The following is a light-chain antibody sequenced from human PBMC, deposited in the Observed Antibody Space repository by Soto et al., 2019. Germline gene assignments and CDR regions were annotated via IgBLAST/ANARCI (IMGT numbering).Light chain of an antibody. V-gene: IGLV1-40*01. Sequence: QSVLTQPPSVSGAPGQTITISCTGDSSNIGAGYDVHWYQQLPGTAPKLLIYVNINRPPGVPDRFSASRSDSSASLAITGLQAEDEADYYCQSYDSSLSVIFGGGTKVTVL. CDR1: SSNIGAGYD. CDR2: VNI. CDR3: QSYDSSLSVI. J-gene: IGLJ2*01.